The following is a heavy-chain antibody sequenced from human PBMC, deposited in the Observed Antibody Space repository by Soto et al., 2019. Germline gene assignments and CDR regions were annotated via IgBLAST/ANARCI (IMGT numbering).Heavy chain of an antibody. D-gene: IGHD1-26*01. CDR2: IWYDGSNK. V-gene: IGHV3-33*01. Sequence: PGGSLRLSCAASGFTFSSYGMHWVRQAPGKGLEWVAVIWYDGSNKYYADSVKGRFTISRDNSKNTLYLQMNSLRAEDTAVYYCARDPTRVGATIRYYFDYWGQGTLVTVSS. CDR3: ARDPTRVGATIRYYFDY. J-gene: IGHJ4*02. CDR1: GFTFSSYG.